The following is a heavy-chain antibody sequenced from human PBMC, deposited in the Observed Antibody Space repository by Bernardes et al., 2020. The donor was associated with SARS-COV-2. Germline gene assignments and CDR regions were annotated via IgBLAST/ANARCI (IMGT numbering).Heavy chain of an antibody. CDR1: GFTFSAFA. J-gene: IGHJ5*01. CDR2: FSGSGGQT. Sequence: SLRLSCAASGFTFSAFAMSWVRQAPGKGLEWVSIFSGSGGQTYYADSVKGRFTISRDNSKNTLFLQLNSLRAEDAAVYYCAKVGPGSALVIVVLEAAVFDSWGQGTLVTVSS. D-gene: IGHD2-2*01. CDR3: AKVGPGSALVIVVLEAAVFDS. V-gene: IGHV3-23*01.